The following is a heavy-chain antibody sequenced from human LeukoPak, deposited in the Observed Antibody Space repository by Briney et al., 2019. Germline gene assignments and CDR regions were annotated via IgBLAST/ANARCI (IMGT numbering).Heavy chain of an antibody. J-gene: IGHJ3*02. CDR3: ARVQNGYSYDAFDI. D-gene: IGHD5-18*01. CDR1: GYSFSRYW. CDR2: INPRDSDT. Sequence: LGESLKISCKGSGYSFSRYWVGWVRHLPGKGLDWMGLINPRDSDTFYSPPFEGQVTISVDNSINTAYLQWSSLMASDTAMYYCARVQNGYSYDAFDIWGQGTVVTVSS. V-gene: IGHV5-51*01.